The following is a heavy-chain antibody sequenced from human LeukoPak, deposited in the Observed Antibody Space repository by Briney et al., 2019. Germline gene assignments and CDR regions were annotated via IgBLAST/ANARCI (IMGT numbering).Heavy chain of an antibody. CDR2: IYNGVNT. Sequence: PSETLSLTCTVSGASVSSASYWTRIRQPPGKGVEWIAHIYNGVNTNYNPSLKSRVTISVDTSKNQFSLRLNSVTAADTAVYYCARSRAFNSGAFDPWGQGSLVTVSS. CDR1: GASVSSASY. CDR3: ARSRAFNSGAFDP. J-gene: IGHJ5*02. V-gene: IGHV4-61*01. D-gene: IGHD1-26*01.